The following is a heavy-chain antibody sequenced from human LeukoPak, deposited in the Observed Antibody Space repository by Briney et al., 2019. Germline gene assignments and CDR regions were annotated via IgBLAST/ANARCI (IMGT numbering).Heavy chain of an antibody. CDR1: GYTFTSYD. V-gene: IGHV1-8*01. Sequence: GASVKVSCKAPGYTFTSYDINWVRQATGQGLEWMGWMNPNSGNTGYAQKFQGRVTMTRNTSISTAYMELSSLRSEDTAVYYCATGVRRYYDFWSGYYAAGNYYYGMDVWGQGTTVTVSS. J-gene: IGHJ6*02. D-gene: IGHD3-3*01. CDR3: ATGVRRYYDFWSGYYAAGNYYYGMDV. CDR2: MNPNSGNT.